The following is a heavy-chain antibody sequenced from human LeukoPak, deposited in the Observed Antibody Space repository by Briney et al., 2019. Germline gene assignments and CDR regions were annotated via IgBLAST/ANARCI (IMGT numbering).Heavy chain of an antibody. CDR3: ARDLDYYVAMDG. D-gene: IGHD3-10*02. CDR1: GFTFTAYA. J-gene: IGHJ6*02. V-gene: IGHV3-23*01. CDR2: IGSDNKP. Sequence: GGSLRLSCEAPGFTFTAYAMTWVRQAPGKGLEWVSSIGSDNKPHYSESVKGRFAISRDNSKSMLFLQLNGLRAEDTALYYCARDLDYYVAMDGWGQGTTVTVSS.